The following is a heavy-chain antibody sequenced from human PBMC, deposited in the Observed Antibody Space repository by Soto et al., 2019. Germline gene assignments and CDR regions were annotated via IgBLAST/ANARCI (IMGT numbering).Heavy chain of an antibody. J-gene: IGHJ3*02. CDR1: GFNFNMFA. Sequence: VGSLRLSCAASGFNFNMFAMSWVRQAPGKGLEWVSGIGGGDTHYADSVKGRFTISRDNSKSTVFLEMTSLRAEDTAMYYCAKDRQDHNAVWDPFDIWGQGTMVTVSS. CDR3: AKDRQDHNAVWDPFDI. D-gene: IGHD1-26*01. V-gene: IGHV3-23*01. CDR2: IGGGDT.